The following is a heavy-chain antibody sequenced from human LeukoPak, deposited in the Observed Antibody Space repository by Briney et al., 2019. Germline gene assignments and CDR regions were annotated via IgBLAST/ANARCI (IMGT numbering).Heavy chain of an antibody. V-gene: IGHV4-59*08. D-gene: IGHD1-7*01. J-gene: IGHJ4*02. Sequence: SETLTLTCTVSGGSITSYYWSWMRQPPGKGLEWIAYIHYSGSTNYNPSLKSRVTISLDTSRTQFSLKLNSVAAADTAVYYCASTEWNYARWGQGTLVTVSS. CDR3: ASTEWNYAR. CDR1: GGSITSYY. CDR2: IHYSGST.